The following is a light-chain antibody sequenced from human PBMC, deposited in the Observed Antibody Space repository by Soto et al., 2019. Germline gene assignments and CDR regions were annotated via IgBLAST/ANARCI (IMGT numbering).Light chain of an antibody. CDR2: DVS. Sequence: QSALTQPASMSGSPGQSINISCTGTSSDIGGYNYVSWYQQHPGKAPKLMIYDVSNSPSGVSNRFSGSKSGNTASLTISGLQAEDEADYYCSSYTSSSTVVFGGGTKLTVL. J-gene: IGLJ2*01. CDR1: SSDIGGYNY. V-gene: IGLV2-14*03. CDR3: SSYTSSSTVV.